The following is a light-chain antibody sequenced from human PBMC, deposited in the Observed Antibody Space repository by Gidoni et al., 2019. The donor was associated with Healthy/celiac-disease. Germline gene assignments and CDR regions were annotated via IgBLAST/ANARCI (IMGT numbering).Light chain of an antibody. J-gene: IGKJ2*01. Sequence: DIVMTQSPLSLPVTPGEPASISCRSSQSLLHSNGYYYLDWYLQKPGQSPQLLIYLGSNRASGVPDRFSGSGSGTDFKLKISRVEAEDVGVYYCMQALQTPNTFXQXTKLEIK. CDR1: QSLLHSNGYYY. V-gene: IGKV2-28*01. CDR3: MQALQTPNT. CDR2: LGS.